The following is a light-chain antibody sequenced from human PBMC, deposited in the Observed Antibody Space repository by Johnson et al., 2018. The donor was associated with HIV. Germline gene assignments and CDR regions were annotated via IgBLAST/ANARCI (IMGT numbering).Light chain of an antibody. CDR2: ENN. CDR1: TSNIGNNY. CDR3: GTWDSSLSAGYYV. J-gene: IGLJ1*01. Sequence: QSVLTQAPSVSAAPGQKVTVSCSGSTSNIGNNYVSWYQQLPGTAPKLLIYENNKRPSGIPDRFSGSKSGTSATLGITGLQTGAEADYYCGTWDSSLSAGYYVFGTGTKVTVL. V-gene: IGLV1-51*02.